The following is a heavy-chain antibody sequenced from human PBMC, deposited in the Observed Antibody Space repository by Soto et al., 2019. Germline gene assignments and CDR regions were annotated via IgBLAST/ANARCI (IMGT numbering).Heavy chain of an antibody. Sequence: SDTQSHTVVFADSSNSSGRYNRSRIRQHPGKGLEWIGYIYYSGSTYYNPSLKSRVTISVDTSKNQFSLKLSSVTAADTAVYYCARSAGYSSSWSFDYWGQGTLVTVSS. CDR2: IYYSGST. V-gene: IGHV4-31*11. CDR3: ARSAGYSSSWSFDY. J-gene: IGHJ4*02. CDR1: DSSNSSGRYN. D-gene: IGHD6-13*01.